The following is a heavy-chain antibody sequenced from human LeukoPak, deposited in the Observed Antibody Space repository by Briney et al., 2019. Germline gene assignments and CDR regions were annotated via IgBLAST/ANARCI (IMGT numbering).Heavy chain of an antibody. Sequence: SETLSLTCTVPGDSISNYYGSWIRRSLGKELEWIGYMYKRGSTIYNPSLKSRVTISTDTSKNQFSLRLTSVTAADTAVYYCARAEKAVTGTLDSWGQGTLITVSS. CDR3: ARAEKAVTGTLDS. CDR1: GDSISNYY. J-gene: IGHJ4*02. D-gene: IGHD6-19*01. V-gene: IGHV4-59*01. CDR2: MYKRGST.